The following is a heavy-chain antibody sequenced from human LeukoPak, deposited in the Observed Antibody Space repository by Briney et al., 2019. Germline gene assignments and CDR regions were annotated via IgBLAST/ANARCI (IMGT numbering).Heavy chain of an antibody. J-gene: IGHJ4*02. CDR3: TTDPDITIFGAGSL. CDR2: IKSKTDGGTI. Sequence: GGSLRLSCAASGFTFNNAWLTWVRQAPGKGLEWVGHIKSKTDGGTIDYAAPVKGRFTISRDDSKDMLFLQMNSLKAEDTAVYYCTTDPDITIFGAGSLWGQGTLVTVSS. V-gene: IGHV3-15*01. CDR1: GFTFNNAW. D-gene: IGHD3-3*01.